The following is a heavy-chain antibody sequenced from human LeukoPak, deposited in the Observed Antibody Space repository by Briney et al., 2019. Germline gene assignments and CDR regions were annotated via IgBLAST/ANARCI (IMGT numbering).Heavy chain of an antibody. J-gene: IGHJ4*02. CDR2: IYYSGST. Sequence: SETLSLTCTVSGGSINSSFYWDWIRQPPGKGLEWIGYIYYSGSTNYNPSLKSRVTISVDTSKNQFSLKLSSVTAADTAVYYCARFTAAGTNYWGQGTLVTVSS. D-gene: IGHD6-13*01. V-gene: IGHV4-59*01. CDR1: GGSINSSFY. CDR3: ARFTAAGTNY.